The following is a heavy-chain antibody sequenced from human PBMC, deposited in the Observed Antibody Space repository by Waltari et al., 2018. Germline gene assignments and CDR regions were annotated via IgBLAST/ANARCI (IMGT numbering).Heavy chain of an antibody. Sequence: EVQLVESGGGLVQPGGSLRLSCAASGFTFSSYWMSWVRQAPGKGLEWVANIKQEGSEKYYVDSVKGRVTNSRDNAKNSLYLQMNSLRAEDTAVYYCARVDSSSSPLIDYWGQGTLVTVSS. CDR3: ARVDSSSSPLIDY. D-gene: IGHD6-6*01. V-gene: IGHV3-7*01. CDR1: GFTFSSYW. CDR2: IKQEGSEK. J-gene: IGHJ4*02.